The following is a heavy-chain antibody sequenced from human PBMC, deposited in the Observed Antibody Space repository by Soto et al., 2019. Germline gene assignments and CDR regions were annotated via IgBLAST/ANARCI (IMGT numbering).Heavy chain of an antibody. CDR3: AAELGFGKLSVV. CDR2: IIPLFGTT. V-gene: IGHV1-69*01. D-gene: IGHD3-10*01. Sequence: QVQVVQSGVEVRRPGSSVKVSCKASGDTFKNCVISWVRQAPGQGLEWMGGIIPLFGTTNFAQRFQGRHTITTDESTTTAYMELSRLRSEDTATYYCAAELGFGKLSVVWCQGTTVIVSS. CDR1: GDTFKNCV. J-gene: IGHJ6*02.